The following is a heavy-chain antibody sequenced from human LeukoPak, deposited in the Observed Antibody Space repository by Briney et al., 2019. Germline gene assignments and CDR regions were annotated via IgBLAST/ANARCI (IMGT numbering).Heavy chain of an antibody. CDR2: IYYSGST. CDR3: ARHEGVGANFWANWFDP. CDR1: GVSISSSNSY. D-gene: IGHD1-26*01. J-gene: IGHJ5*02. Sequence: PSETLSLTCTVSGVSISSSNSYWGWIRQPPGKGLEWIGSIYYSGSTYYNPSLKSRVTISVDTSKNQFSLKLSSVTAADTAVYYCARHEGVGANFWANWFDPWGQGTLVTVSS. V-gene: IGHV4-39*01.